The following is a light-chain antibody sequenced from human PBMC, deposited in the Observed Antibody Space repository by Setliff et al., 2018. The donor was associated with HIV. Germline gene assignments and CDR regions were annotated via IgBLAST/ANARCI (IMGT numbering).Light chain of an antibody. V-gene: IGLV2-14*03. Sequence: SVLTQPASVSGSPGQSITISCTGTSSDVGAYNYVSWYQQHPGKAPKRMIYDVSNRPSGVSNRFSGSKSGNTASLTISGLQAEDEADYYCGSYTSSYTFVFGTGTKVTVL. CDR2: DVS. CDR1: SSDVGAYNY. J-gene: IGLJ1*01. CDR3: GSYTSSYTFV.